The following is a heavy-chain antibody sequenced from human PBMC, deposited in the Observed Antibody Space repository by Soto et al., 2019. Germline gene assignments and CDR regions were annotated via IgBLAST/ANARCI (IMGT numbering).Heavy chain of an antibody. Sequence: PSQTLSLTCAISGDSVSSNSAAWNWIRQSPSRGLEWLGRTYYRSKWYNDYAVSVKSRITINPDTSKNQFSLQLNSVTPEDTAVYYCASSNIAAAGFYYYGMDVWGRGTTVTVSS. D-gene: IGHD6-13*01. J-gene: IGHJ6*02. CDR3: ASSNIAAAGFYYYGMDV. V-gene: IGHV6-1*01. CDR1: GDSVSSNSAA. CDR2: TYYRSKWYN.